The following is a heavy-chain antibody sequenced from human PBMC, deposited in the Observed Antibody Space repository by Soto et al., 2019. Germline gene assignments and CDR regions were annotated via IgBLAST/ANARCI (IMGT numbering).Heavy chain of an antibody. CDR2: IYYSGST. J-gene: IGHJ4*02. V-gene: IGHV4-31*03. CDR1: GGSISSGGYY. Sequence: SETLSLTCTVSGGSISSGGYYWSWIRQHPGKGLEWIGYIYYSGSTYYNPSLKSRVTISVDTSKNQFSLKLSSVTAADTAVYYCARDHGLDYGDYYFDYWGQGTLVTVSS. D-gene: IGHD4-17*01. CDR3: ARDHGLDYGDYYFDY.